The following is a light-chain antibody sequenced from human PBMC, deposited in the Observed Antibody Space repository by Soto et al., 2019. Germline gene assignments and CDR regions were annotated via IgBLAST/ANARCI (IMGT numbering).Light chain of an antibody. CDR1: QSVSTNY. CDR2: GAS. CDR3: QQYGSSPPT. V-gene: IGKV3-20*01. Sequence: EIVLTQSPGTLYLSPGERATLSCRASQSVSTNYLAWYQRKPGQAPRLLIYGASSRATDIPNRFSGSGSGTDFTLTITRLKAEDVAVYYCQQYGSSPPTFGQGTKVEIK. J-gene: IGKJ1*01.